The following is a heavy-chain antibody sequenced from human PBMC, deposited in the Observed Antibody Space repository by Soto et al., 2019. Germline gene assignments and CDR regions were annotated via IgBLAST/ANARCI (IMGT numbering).Heavy chain of an antibody. Sequence: GGSLRLSCAASGFTFSSYSMNWVRQAPGKGLEWVSSISSSSSYIYYADSVKSRFTISRDNAKNSLYLQMNSLRAEDTAVYYCARGLSIAARPLEVWGQGTTVTVSS. D-gene: IGHD6-6*01. J-gene: IGHJ6*02. CDR2: ISSSSSYI. V-gene: IGHV3-21*01. CDR3: ARGLSIAARPLEV. CDR1: GFTFSSYS.